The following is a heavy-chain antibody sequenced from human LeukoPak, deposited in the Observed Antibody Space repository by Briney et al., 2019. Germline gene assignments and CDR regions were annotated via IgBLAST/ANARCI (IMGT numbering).Heavy chain of an antibody. CDR2: IYTSGST. CDR1: GGSISSSYY. V-gene: IGHV4-4*07. Sequence: PSETLSLTCAVSGGSISSSYYWSWIRQPAGKGLEWIGRIYTSGSTNYNPSLKSRVTMSVDTSKNQFSLKLSSVTAADTAVYYCAREIYCSGGSCLARGDAFDIWGQGTMVTVSS. CDR3: AREIYCSGGSCLARGDAFDI. J-gene: IGHJ3*02. D-gene: IGHD2-15*01.